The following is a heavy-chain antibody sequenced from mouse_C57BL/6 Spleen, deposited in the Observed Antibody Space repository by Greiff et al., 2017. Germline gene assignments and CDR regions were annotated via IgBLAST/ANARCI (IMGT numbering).Heavy chain of an antibody. CDR3: ARSDYYGSSSHWYFDV. CDR2: INPNYGTT. J-gene: IGHJ1*03. Sequence: VQLQQSGPELVKPGASVKISCKASGYSFTDYNMNWVKQSHGKSLEWIGVINPNYGTTSYNQKFKGKATLTVDQSSSTAYMQLNSLTSEDSAVYYCARSDYYGSSSHWYFDVWGTGTTVTVSS. CDR1: GYSFTDYN. V-gene: IGHV1-39*01. D-gene: IGHD1-1*01.